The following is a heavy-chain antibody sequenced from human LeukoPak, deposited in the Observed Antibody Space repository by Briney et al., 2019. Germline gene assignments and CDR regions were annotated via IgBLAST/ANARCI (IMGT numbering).Heavy chain of an antibody. V-gene: IGHV3-11*01. Sequence: TPGGSLRLSCAASGFIFSDYYMSWVRQAPGKGLEWVSYISSSGGTIYYADSVKGRFTISRDNAKNSLYLQMNSLRAEDTAVYYCARGGYSSGWYSYLDYWGQGILVTVSS. CDR3: ARGGYSSGWYSYLDY. D-gene: IGHD6-19*01. CDR1: GFIFSDYY. J-gene: IGHJ4*02. CDR2: ISSSGGTI.